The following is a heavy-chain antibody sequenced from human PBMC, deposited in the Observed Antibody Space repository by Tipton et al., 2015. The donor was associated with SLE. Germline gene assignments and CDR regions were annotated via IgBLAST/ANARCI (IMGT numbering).Heavy chain of an antibody. CDR2: ISSSSSYI. J-gene: IGHJ3*02. CDR1: GFTFSSYS. V-gene: IGHV3-21*03. Sequence: GSLRLSCAASGFTFSSYSMNWVRQAPGKGLEWVSSISSSSSYIYYADSVKGRFTISRDNAKNSLYLQMNSLRAEDTAVYYCARARYCGGDCYPDAFDIWGQGTMVTVSS. CDR3: ARARYCGGDCYPDAFDI. D-gene: IGHD2-21*01.